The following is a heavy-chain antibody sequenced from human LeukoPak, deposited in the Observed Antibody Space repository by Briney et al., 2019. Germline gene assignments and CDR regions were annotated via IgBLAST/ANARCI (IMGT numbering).Heavy chain of an antibody. J-gene: IGHJ4*02. D-gene: IGHD6-13*01. Sequence: SETLSLTCAVYGGSFSGDYWSWIRQPPGKGLEWIGEINHSGSTNYNPSLKSRVTISVDTSKNQFSLKLSSVTAADTAVYYCASLRSRLAAQPTPSRNWGQGTLVTVSS. V-gene: IGHV4-34*01. CDR2: INHSGST. CDR1: GGSFSGDY. CDR3: ASLRSRLAAQPTPSRN.